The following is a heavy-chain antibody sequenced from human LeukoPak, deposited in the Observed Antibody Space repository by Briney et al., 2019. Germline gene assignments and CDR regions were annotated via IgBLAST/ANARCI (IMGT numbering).Heavy chain of an antibody. CDR3: ARGYAPYATYYYYYGMDV. Sequence: GGSLRLSCAASGFTFSSYNMNWVRQAPGKGLEWVSSISSSKTYIYYADSVKGRFTISRDNSKNTLYLQMNSLRAEDTAVYYCARGYAPYATYYYYYGMDVWGQGTTVTVSS. CDR2: ISSSKTYI. D-gene: IGHD3-16*01. CDR1: GFTFSSYN. V-gene: IGHV3-21*01. J-gene: IGHJ6*02.